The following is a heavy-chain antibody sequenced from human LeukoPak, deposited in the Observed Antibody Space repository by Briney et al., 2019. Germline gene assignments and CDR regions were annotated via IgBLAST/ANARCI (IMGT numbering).Heavy chain of an antibody. CDR1: GFTFSSYA. Sequence: GGSLRLSCAASGFTFSSYAMSWVRQAPGKGLEWVSAISGSGGSTYYADSVKGRFTISRDNSKNTLYLQMNSLRAEDTAVYYCARVYSGAVQTFEYWGQGTLVTVSS. CDR3: ARVYSGAVQTFEY. D-gene: IGHD1-26*01. CDR2: ISGSGGST. V-gene: IGHV3-23*01. J-gene: IGHJ4*02.